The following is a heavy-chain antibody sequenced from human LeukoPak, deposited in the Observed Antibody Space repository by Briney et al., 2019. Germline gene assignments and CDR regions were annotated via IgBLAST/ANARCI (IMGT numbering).Heavy chain of an antibody. Sequence: SETLSLTCTVSGGSISSYYWSWIRQPAGKGLEWIGYISYSGSTNSNPSLKSRVTISLDTSENQFSLKLSSVTAADTAVYYCAGHHPRNTVDFWGQGTLVTVSS. CDR2: ISYSGST. J-gene: IGHJ4*02. V-gene: IGHV4-59*08. CDR1: GGSISSYY. CDR3: AGHHPRNTVDF. D-gene: IGHD2/OR15-2a*01.